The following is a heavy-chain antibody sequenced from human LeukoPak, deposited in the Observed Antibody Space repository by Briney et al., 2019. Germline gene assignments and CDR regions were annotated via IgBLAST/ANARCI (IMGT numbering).Heavy chain of an antibody. Sequence: GGSLRLSCAASGFTFSNYWMHWVRQAPGKGLVWVSRLNSDGSSTNYADSVKGRFTISRDNAKNTLYLQMNSLRDEDTAVFYCARSRYDYIWGIDYWGQGTLVTVSS. V-gene: IGHV3-74*01. CDR2: LNSDGSST. D-gene: IGHD3-16*01. CDR1: GFTFSNYW. CDR3: ARSRYDYIWGIDY. J-gene: IGHJ4*02.